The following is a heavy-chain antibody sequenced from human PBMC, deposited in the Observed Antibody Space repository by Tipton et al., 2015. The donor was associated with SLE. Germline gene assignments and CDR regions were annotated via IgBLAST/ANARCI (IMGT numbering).Heavy chain of an antibody. Sequence: TLSLTCSVSGDSISSRSYYWGWIRQPPGKGLEWIGSINYSGTTYYNPSLQSRVTMSVDTSKNQFSLRLSSVTAADTAVFYCARIHYYDSSGYYYYFDYWGQGTLVTVSS. CDR3: ARIHYYDSSGYYYYFDY. J-gene: IGHJ4*02. D-gene: IGHD3-22*01. CDR1: GDSISSRSYY. CDR2: INYSGTT. V-gene: IGHV4-39*01.